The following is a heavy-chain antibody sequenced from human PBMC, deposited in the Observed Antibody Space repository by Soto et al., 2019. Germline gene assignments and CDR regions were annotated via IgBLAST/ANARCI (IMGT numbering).Heavy chain of an antibody. Sequence: ASVKVSCKASGYTFTGYYMHWVLQAPGQGLEWMGWINPNSGGTNYAQKFQGRVTMTRDTSISTAYMELSRLRSDDTAVYYCARDLIAAAGNGFDPWGQGTLVTVSS. J-gene: IGHJ5*02. CDR1: GYTFTGYY. D-gene: IGHD6-13*01. V-gene: IGHV1-2*02. CDR2: INPNSGGT. CDR3: ARDLIAAAGNGFDP.